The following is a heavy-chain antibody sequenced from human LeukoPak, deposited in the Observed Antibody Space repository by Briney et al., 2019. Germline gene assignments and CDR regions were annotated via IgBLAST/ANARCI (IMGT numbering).Heavy chain of an antibody. CDR2: ISSSGSTI. Sequence: KSGGSLRLSCAASGFTFSDYYMSWIRQAPGKGLEWVSYISSSGSTIYYADSAKGRFTISRDNAKNSLYLQMNSLRVEDTAVYYCARLGIIAAAGSNDYWGQGTLVTVSS. CDR1: GFTFSDYY. D-gene: IGHD6-13*01. CDR3: ARLGIIAAAGSNDY. V-gene: IGHV3-11*01. J-gene: IGHJ4*02.